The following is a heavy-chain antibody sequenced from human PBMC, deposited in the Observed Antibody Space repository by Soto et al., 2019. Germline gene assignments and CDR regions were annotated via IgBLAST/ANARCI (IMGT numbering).Heavy chain of an antibody. CDR1: GFSLSTSGVG. J-gene: IGHJ4*02. V-gene: IGHV2-5*01. CDR2: IYWNDDK. CDR3: ARIRGIAVAGTSRLVDY. D-gene: IGHD6-19*01. Sequence: QITLKESGPTLVKPTQTLTLTRTFSGFSLSTSGVGVGWIRQPPGKALEWLALIYWNDDKRYSPSLKSRLTITKDTSKNQVVLTMTNMDPVDTATYYCARIRGIAVAGTSRLVDYWGQGTLVTVSS.